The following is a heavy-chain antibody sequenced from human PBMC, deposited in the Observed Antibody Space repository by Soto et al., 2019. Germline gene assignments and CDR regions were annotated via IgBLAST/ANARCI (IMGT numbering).Heavy chain of an antibody. CDR2: ISQDGTDT. J-gene: IGHJ2*01. V-gene: IGHV3-7*01. Sequence: PGESLKISCKGSGITFSRCLMSWVRQAPGKGLEWVASISQDGTDTDYVDSVKGRFAISRDNPKNSLYLQMNSLRADDTAVYYCARDPLSYGDYAQTYWYFDLWGRGTRVTVSS. CDR3: ARDPLSYGDYAQTYWYFDL. D-gene: IGHD4-17*01. CDR1: GITFSRCL.